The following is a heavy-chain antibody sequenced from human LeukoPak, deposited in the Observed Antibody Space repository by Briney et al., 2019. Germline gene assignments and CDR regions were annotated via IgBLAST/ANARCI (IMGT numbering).Heavy chain of an antibody. CDR3: ARDYYGSGTYNWFDP. D-gene: IGHD3-10*01. V-gene: IGHV4-59*01. Sequence: SETLSLTCTVSGGSISSYYWSWIRQPPGKGLEWIGYIYYSGSTNYNPSLKSRVTISVDTSKNQFSLKLSPVTAADTAVYYCARDYYGSGTYNWFDPWGQGTLVTVSS. J-gene: IGHJ5*02. CDR2: IYYSGST. CDR1: GGSISSYY.